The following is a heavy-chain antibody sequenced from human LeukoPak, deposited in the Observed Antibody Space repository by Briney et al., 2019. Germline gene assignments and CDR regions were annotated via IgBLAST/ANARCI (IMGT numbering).Heavy chain of an antibody. CDR1: GFTFSNYE. CDR3: ARLAYLDY. V-gene: IGHV3-48*03. D-gene: IGHD3-3*02. J-gene: IGHJ4*02. Sequence: AGGSLRFSCAASGFTFSNYEMNWVRQAPGKGPEWISYISTSVSATYYADSVKGRFTTSRDNAKNSLYLQMNSLRVEDSAVYYCARLAYLDYWGQGTLVTVSS. CDR2: ISTSVSAT.